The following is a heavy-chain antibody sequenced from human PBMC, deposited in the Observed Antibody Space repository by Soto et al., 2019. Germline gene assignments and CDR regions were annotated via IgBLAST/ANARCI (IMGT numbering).Heavy chain of an antibody. V-gene: IGHV1-18*01. CDR3: ARVFSMYDYIWGSYRPELFDY. J-gene: IGHJ4*02. CDR1: GYTFTSCG. D-gene: IGHD3-16*02. Sequence: ASVKVSCKASGYTFTSCGISWVRQAPGQGLEWMGWISAYNGNTNYAQKLQGRVTMTTDTSTSTAYMELRSLRSDDTAVYYCARVFSMYDYIWGSYRPELFDYWGQGTLVTVSS. CDR2: ISAYNGNT.